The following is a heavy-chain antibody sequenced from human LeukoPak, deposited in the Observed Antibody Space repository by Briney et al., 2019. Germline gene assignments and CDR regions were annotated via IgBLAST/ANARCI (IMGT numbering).Heavy chain of an antibody. CDR3: ARGQNSIVVLDY. Sequence: PSETLSLTCTVSGGSISSRSYYWGWIRQPAGKAPEWIGCIFNTGSTSYNPSLKSRVTISVDTSKNQFSLKLNSVTAADTAVYYCARGQNSIVVLDYWGQGTLVTVSS. V-gene: IGHV4-61*02. J-gene: IGHJ4*02. CDR2: IFNTGST. CDR1: GGSISSRSYY. D-gene: IGHD3-22*01.